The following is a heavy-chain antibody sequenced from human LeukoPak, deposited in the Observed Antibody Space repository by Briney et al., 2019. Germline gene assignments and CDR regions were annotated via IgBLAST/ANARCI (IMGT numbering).Heavy chain of an antibody. CDR1: GGSFSGYY. J-gene: IGHJ5*02. CDR2: INHSGST. D-gene: IGHD2-2*01. CDR3: ARECCSSTSCYAWWFDP. Sequence: SETLSLTCAVYGGSFSGYYWSWIRQPPGKGLEWIGEINHSGSTNYNPSLKSRVTISVDTSKNQFSLKLSSVTAADTAEYYCARECCSSTSCYAWWFDPWGQGTLVTVSS. V-gene: IGHV4-34*01.